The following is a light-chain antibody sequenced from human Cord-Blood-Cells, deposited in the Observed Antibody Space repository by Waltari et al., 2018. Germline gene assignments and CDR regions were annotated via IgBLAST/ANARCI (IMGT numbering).Light chain of an antibody. Sequence: DIQMTQSPSSLSASVGDRVTITCRASQSISSYLNWYQQKPGKAPKLLIYAASSLQSGVPSRFIGSGSGTDFTLTISILQPEDFATYYCQQSYSTPMYTFGQGTKLEIK. CDR3: QQSYSTPMYT. V-gene: IGKV1-39*01. CDR2: AAS. J-gene: IGKJ2*01. CDR1: QSISSY.